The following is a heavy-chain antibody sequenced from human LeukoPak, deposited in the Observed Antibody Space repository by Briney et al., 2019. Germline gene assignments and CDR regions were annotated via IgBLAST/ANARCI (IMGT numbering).Heavy chain of an antibody. D-gene: IGHD2-2*01. CDR1: GGTFSSYA. CDR3: AKADVVVVPAATSGLSYNWFDP. J-gene: IGHJ5*02. CDR2: IIPIFGTA. Sequence: GSSVKVSCKAFGGTFSSYAISWVRQAPGQGLEWMGGIIPIFGTANYAQKFQGRVTITADESTSTAYMELSSLRSEDTAVYYCAKADVVVVPAATSGLSYNWFDPWGQGTLVTVSS. V-gene: IGHV1-69*01.